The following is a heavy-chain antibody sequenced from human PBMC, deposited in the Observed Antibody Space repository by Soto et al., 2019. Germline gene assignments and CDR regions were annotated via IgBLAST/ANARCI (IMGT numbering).Heavy chain of an antibody. V-gene: IGHV7-4-1*01. J-gene: IGHJ4*02. D-gene: IGHD1-26*01. CDR2: INPNTGNP. CDR3: ARERASGSFDY. CDR1: GYNFNSHS. Sequence: QVQLVQSGSESMQPGASVKVSCKGSGYNFNSHSINWLRQAPGQGLEWMGWINPNTGNPTYEQSFTGRLVFSVDTSVSTLYLQIFSLKAADSDVYYCARERASGSFDYWGQGTLVTVSS.